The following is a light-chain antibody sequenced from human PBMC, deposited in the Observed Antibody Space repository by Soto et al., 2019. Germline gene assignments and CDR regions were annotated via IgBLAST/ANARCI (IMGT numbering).Light chain of an antibody. CDR2: RNN. CDR1: SSNIGSNY. V-gene: IGLV1-47*01. CDR3: AAWDDSLSGHWV. J-gene: IGLJ3*02. Sequence: HSVLTQPPSVSGTPGQRVTISCSGSSSNIGSNYVYWYQQLPGTAPKLLIYRNNQRPSGVPDRFSGSKSGTSASLAISGLRSEDEADYYCAAWDDSLSGHWVFGGGTKLTVL.